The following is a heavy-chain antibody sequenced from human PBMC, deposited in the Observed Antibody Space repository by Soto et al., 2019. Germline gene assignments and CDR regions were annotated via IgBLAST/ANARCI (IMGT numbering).Heavy chain of an antibody. CDR1: GDSLSSYY. V-gene: IGHV4-59*13. D-gene: IGHD6-19*01. J-gene: IGHJ6*03. CDR3: ARKSSAGYMDV. CDR2: IYYSGGT. Sequence: SETLSLTCTVSGDSLSSYYRSWIRQSPGRGLEWIGFIYYSGGTTNYNPSLKSRVTISVDTSRSQFSLKLSSVTAADTALYYCARKSSAGYMDVWGKGTTVTVSS.